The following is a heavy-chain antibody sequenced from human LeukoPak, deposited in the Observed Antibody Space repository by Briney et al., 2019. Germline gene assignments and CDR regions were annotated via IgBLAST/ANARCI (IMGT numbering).Heavy chain of an antibody. CDR2: FDPEDGET. J-gene: IGHJ6*03. CDR1: GYSLTELS. D-gene: IGHD1-14*01. V-gene: IGHV1-24*01. CDR3: ATVRIGFHYYYYMDV. Sequence: ATVKVSCKVSGYSLTELSMHWVRQAPGKGLEWMGGFDPEDGETIYAQKFQGRVTMTEDTSTDTAYMELSSLRSEDTAVYYCATVRIGFHYYYYMDVWGKGTTVTVSS.